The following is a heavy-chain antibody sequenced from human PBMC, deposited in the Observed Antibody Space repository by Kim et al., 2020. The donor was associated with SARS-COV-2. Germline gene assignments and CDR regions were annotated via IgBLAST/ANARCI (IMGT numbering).Heavy chain of an antibody. CDR2: INHSGST. V-gene: IGHV4-34*01. D-gene: IGHD4-17*01. J-gene: IGHJ4*01. CDR3: ATTVVTHPLIQSNYFDY. CDR1: GGSFSGYY. Sequence: SETLSLTCAVYGGSFSGYYWSWIRQPPGKGLEWIGEINHSGSTNYNPSLKSRVTISVDTSKNQFSLKLSSVTAADTAVYYCATTVVTHPLIQSNYFDYWG.